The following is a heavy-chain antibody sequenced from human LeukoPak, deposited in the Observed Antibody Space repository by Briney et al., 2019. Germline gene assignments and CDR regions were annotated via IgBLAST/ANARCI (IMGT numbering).Heavy chain of an antibody. V-gene: IGHV3-23*01. CDR2: ITGSSGIT. CDR3: AKDVQFYYDILTGYYDY. CDR1: GFTFSSYA. D-gene: IGHD3-9*01. J-gene: IGHJ4*02. Sequence: GGSLRLSCAASGFTFSSYAMGWVRQAPGKGLEWVSSITGSSGITYYADSVMGRFTISRDNSKSTVFLQMSSLRAEDTAVYYCAKDVQFYYDILTGYYDYWGQGTLVTVSS.